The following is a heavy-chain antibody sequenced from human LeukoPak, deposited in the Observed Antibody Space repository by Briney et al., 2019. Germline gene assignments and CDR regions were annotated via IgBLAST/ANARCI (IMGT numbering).Heavy chain of an antibody. CDR1: GFTFSSYW. CDR3: ARGSSGVYYYDSSGYSDY. V-gene: IGHV3-7*01. D-gene: IGHD3-22*01. CDR2: IKQDGSEK. Sequence: PGGSLSLSCAASGFTFSSYWMSWVRQAPGKGLEWVANIKQDGSEKYYVDSVKGRFTISRDNAKNSLYLQMNSLRAEDTAVYYCARGSSGVYYYDSSGYSDYWGQGTLVTVSS. J-gene: IGHJ4*02.